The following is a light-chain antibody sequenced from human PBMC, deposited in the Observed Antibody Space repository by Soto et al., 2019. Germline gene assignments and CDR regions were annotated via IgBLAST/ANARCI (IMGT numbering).Light chain of an antibody. V-gene: IGKV3-15*01. CDR3: QHYNNWPLS. Sequence: EIVMTQSPATLSVSPGERATLSCRASQTVNNNLAWYQQKVGQAPRLLIYSAFNRATGIPARFSGSGSGTEFTLTSSSLQAEDVAVYYCQHYNNWPLSFGGGTKVEIK. CDR2: SAF. J-gene: IGKJ4*01. CDR1: QTVNNN.